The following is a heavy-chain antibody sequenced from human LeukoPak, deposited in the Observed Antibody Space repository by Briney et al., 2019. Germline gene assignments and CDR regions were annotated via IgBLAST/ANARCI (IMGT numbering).Heavy chain of an antibody. CDR1: GFTFRSYS. J-gene: IGHJ4*02. Sequence: GGSLRLSCAASGFTFRSYSMNWVRQAPGKGLEWVSSISSSSSYIYYADSVKGRFTISRDNAKNSLYLQMNSLRAEDTAVYYCARVGDYGYYFDYWGQGTLVTVSS. V-gene: IGHV3-21*01. CDR3: ARVGDYGYYFDY. D-gene: IGHD4-17*01. CDR2: ISSSSSYI.